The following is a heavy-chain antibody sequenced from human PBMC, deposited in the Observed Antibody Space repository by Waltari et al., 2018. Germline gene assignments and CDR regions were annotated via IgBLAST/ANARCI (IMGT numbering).Heavy chain of an antibody. V-gene: IGHV1-24*01. Sequence: QVQLVQSGAEVKKPGASVKVSCKVSGYTLTELSMHWVRQAPGKGLEWMGGFDPEDGETIYEQKFQGRVTMTEDTSTDTAYMELSSLRSEDTAVYYCATVVSGSYSSSWYWFDPWGQGTLVTVSS. CDR2: FDPEDGET. CDR3: ATVVSGSYSSSWYWFDP. J-gene: IGHJ5*02. CDR1: GYTLTELS. D-gene: IGHD6-13*01.